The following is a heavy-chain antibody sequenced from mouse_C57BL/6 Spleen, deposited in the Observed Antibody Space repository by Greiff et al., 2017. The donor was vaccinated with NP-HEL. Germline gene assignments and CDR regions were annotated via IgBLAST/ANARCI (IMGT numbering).Heavy chain of an antibody. CDR1: GYSITSGYY. J-gene: IGHJ4*01. CDR2: ISYDGSN. CDR3: ARDYEDYAMDY. D-gene: IGHD2-12*01. Sequence: DVKLQESGPGLVKPSQSLSLTCSVTGYSITSGYYWNWIRQFPGNKLEWMGYISYDGSNNYNPSLKNRISITRDTSKNQFFLKLNSVTTEDTATYYGARDYEDYAMDYWGQGTSVTVSS. V-gene: IGHV3-6*01.